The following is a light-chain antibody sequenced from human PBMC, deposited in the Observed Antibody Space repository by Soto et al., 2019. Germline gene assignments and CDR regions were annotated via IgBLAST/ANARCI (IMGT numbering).Light chain of an antibody. CDR2: GAS. J-gene: IGKJ1*01. CDR1: QSVSSD. CDR3: QQYNNWPRT. V-gene: IGKV3-15*01. Sequence: EIVMTQSPATLSVSPGARAPLSCRASQSVSSDLAWYHQKPGQAPRLLIYGASTRATGIPARFSGSGSGTEFTLTINSLQSEDFAVYYCQQYNNWPRTFGQGTKVDNK.